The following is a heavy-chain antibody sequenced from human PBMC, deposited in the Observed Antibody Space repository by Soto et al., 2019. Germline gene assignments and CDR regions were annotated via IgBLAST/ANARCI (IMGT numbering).Heavy chain of an antibody. CDR2: IYPGDSDT. D-gene: IGHD3-22*01. CDR3: ARPRGTMIVVVPDAFDI. J-gene: IGHJ3*02. CDR1: GYSFTSYW. Sequence: LGESLKISCKGSGYSFTSYWIGWVRQMPGKGLEWMGIIYPGDSDTRYSPSFQGQVTISADKSISTAYLQWSSLKASDTAMYYCARPRGTMIVVVPDAFDIWGQGAMVTVS. V-gene: IGHV5-51*01.